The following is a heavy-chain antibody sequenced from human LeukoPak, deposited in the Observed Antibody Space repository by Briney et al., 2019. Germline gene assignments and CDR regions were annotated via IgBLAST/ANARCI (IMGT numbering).Heavy chain of an antibody. CDR2: ISSSGSTI. D-gene: IGHD2-21*02. J-gene: IGHJ5*02. CDR1: GFTFSDYY. Sequence: GGSLRLSCAASGFTFSDYYMSWIRQAPEKGLEWVSYISSSGSTIYYADSVKGRFTISRDNAKNSLYLQMNSLRAEDTAVYYCARRIVVVTANWFDPWGQGTLVTVSS. CDR3: ARRIVVVTANWFDP. V-gene: IGHV3-11*01.